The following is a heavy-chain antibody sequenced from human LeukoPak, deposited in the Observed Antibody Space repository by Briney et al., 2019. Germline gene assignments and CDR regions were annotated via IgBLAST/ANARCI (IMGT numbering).Heavy chain of an antibody. Sequence: PGGSLRLSCAASGFSFSSYWMHWVRQAPGKGLVWVSRIKTDGGSTSYADSVKGRFTISRDNAKNTLYLQMNSLRAEDTAVYYCAKDPEWELLRPYYFDYWGQGTLVTVSS. CDR3: AKDPEWELLRPYYFDY. D-gene: IGHD1-26*01. CDR2: IKTDGGST. CDR1: GFSFSSYW. J-gene: IGHJ4*02. V-gene: IGHV3-74*01.